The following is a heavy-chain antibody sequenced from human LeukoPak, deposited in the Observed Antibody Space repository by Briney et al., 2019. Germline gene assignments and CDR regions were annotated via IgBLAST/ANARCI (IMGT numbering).Heavy chain of an antibody. CDR3: ARVWAVAGTLGRFDP. CDR2: IIPIFGTA. Sequence: AASVKVSCKASGGTFSSYAISWVRQAPGQGLEWMGGIIPIFGTANYAQKFQGRVTMTTDTSTSTAYMELRSLRSDDTAVYYCARVWAVAGTLGRFDPWGQGTLVTVSS. V-gene: IGHV1-69*05. D-gene: IGHD6-19*01. J-gene: IGHJ5*02. CDR1: GGTFSSYA.